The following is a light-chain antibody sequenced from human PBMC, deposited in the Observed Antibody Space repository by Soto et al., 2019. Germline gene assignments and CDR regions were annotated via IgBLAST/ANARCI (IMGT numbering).Light chain of an antibody. V-gene: IGLV1-51*01. CDR2: DNN. Sequence: QSVLTQPPSVSAAPGQKVTISCSGGSSNIGNNYVSWYRQLPGTAPKLLIYDNNKRPSGIPDRFSGSKSGTSATLGITGLQTGDEADYFCGTWDSSLSAYVFGTGTKLTVL. J-gene: IGLJ1*01. CDR1: SSNIGNNY. CDR3: GTWDSSLSAYV.